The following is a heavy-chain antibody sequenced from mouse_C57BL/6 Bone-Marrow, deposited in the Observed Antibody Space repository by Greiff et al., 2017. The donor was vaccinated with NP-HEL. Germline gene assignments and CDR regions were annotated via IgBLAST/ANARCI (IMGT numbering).Heavy chain of an antibody. Sequence: QVQLQQSGAELVRPGTSVKLSCKASGYTFTSYWMHWVKQRPGQGLEWIGVIDPSDSYTNYNQKFKGKATLTVDTSSSTAYMQLSSLTSEDSAVYYCAPSPDYWGQGTTLTVSA. J-gene: IGHJ2*01. V-gene: IGHV1-59*01. CDR3: APSPDY. CDR1: GYTFTSYW. CDR2: IDPSDSYT.